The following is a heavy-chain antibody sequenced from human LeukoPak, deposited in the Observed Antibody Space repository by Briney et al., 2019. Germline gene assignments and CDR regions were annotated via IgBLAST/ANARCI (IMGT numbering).Heavy chain of an antibody. V-gene: IGHV1-8*03. CDR2: MNPYSGDR. J-gene: IGHJ4*02. CDR3: ARTTSLTASGYDY. CDR1: GYTFTSYH. D-gene: IGHD4-17*01. Sequence: ASVKVSCKTSGYTFTSYHINWVRQATGQGLEWMGWMNPYSGDRGYAQKLQGRLSITSDTSISTAYMDLSSLRSEDTAVYFCARTTSLTASGYDYWGQGTLVTVSS.